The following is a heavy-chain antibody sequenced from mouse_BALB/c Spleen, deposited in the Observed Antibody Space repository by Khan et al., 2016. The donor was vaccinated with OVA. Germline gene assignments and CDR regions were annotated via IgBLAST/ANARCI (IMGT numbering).Heavy chain of an antibody. Sequence: VQLKQSGPGLVKPSQSLSLTCTVTGYSITSDYAWNWIRQFPGNKLEWMGYINYSGSTNYNPALKSRISITRDTSKNQFFLQLNSVTTADTATYYCARDGSRYNYAMDYWGQGTSVTVS. CDR1: GYSITSDYA. V-gene: IGHV3-2*02. D-gene: IGHD2-3*01. CDR3: ARDGSRYNYAMDY. CDR2: INYSGST. J-gene: IGHJ4*01.